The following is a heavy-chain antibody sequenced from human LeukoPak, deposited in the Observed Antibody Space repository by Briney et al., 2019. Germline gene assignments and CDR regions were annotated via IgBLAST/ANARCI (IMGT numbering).Heavy chain of an antibody. CDR3: ATYYFDFSAYYLIDY. D-gene: IGHD3-22*01. V-gene: IGHV1-2*02. CDR1: GYTFTVFH. Sequence: ASVKVSCKASGYTFTVFHMHWVRQAPGQGLEWMGWINPNSGGTNYAQKFQGRVTMTRDTSISTAYMELSRLRSDDTAVYYCATYYFDFSAYYLIDYWGQGTLVIVSS. CDR2: INPNSGGT. J-gene: IGHJ4*02.